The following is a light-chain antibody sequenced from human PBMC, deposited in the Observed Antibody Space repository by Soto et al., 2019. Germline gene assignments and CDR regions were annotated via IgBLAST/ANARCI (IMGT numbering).Light chain of an antibody. J-gene: IGKJ3*01. V-gene: IGKV1-39*01. CDR2: AAS. CDR1: QSISSY. CDR3: QQSYSTPFT. Sequence: DIQMTQSPSSLSASVGARVTITCRASQSISSYLNWYQQKPGKAPKLLIYAASSLQSGVPSRFSGRGSGTDFTLTISSLQPEDFATYYCQQSYSTPFTFGPGTKVDIK.